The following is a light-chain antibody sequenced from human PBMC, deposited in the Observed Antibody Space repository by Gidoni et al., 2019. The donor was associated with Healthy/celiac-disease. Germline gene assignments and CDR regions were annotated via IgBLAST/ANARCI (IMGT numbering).Light chain of an antibody. CDR3: QQLNSYPYT. Sequence: DIQLTQSPSFLSASVGDRVTITCRASQGISSYLAWYQQKPGKAPKLLIYAASTLQSGVPSSFSGSGSGTEFTLTISSLQPEDFATYYCQQLNSYPYTCGQGTKLEIK. J-gene: IGKJ2*01. CDR2: AAS. V-gene: IGKV1-9*01. CDR1: QGISSY.